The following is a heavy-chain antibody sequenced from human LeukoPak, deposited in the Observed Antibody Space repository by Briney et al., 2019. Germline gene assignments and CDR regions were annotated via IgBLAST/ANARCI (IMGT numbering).Heavy chain of an antibody. J-gene: IGHJ4*02. CDR1: GGSFSGYY. Sequence: SETLSLTCAVYGGSFSGYYWSWIRQPPGKGLEWIGEINHSGSTNYNPSLKSRVTISVDTSKNQFSLKLSSVTAADTAVYYCARVKGTRITMVRGPFAYWGQGTLVTVSS. CDR3: ARVKGTRITMVRGPFAY. D-gene: IGHD3-10*01. V-gene: IGHV4-34*01. CDR2: INHSGST.